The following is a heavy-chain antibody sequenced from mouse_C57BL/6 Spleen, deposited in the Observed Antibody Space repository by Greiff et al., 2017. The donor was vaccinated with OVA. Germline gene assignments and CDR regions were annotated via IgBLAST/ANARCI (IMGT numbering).Heavy chain of an antibody. CDR2: IDPANGNP. CDR3: ALIYYDYDEDAMDY. D-gene: IGHD2-4*01. CDR1: GFNIKNTY. J-gene: IGHJ4*01. V-gene: IGHV14-3*01. Sequence: DVQLQESVAELVRPGASVKLSCTASGFNIKNTYMHWVKQRPEQGLEWIGRIDPANGNPKYAPKFQGKATITADTSSNTAYLQLSSLTSEDTAIYDCALIYYDYDEDAMDYWGKGTSVTVSS.